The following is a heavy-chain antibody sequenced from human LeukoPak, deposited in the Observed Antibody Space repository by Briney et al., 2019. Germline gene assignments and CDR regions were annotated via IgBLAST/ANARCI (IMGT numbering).Heavy chain of an antibody. CDR2: IYYSGST. V-gene: IGHV4-39*01. J-gene: IGHJ4*02. Sequence: SETLSLTCAVSGGSVSSSDYYWGWIRQPPGKGLEWIGSIYYSGSTYYNPSLKSRVTISVDTSKNQFSLKLSSVTAADTAVYYCARLLAGQQPGSYWGQGTLVTVSS. CDR3: ARLLAGQQPGSY. CDR1: GGSVSSSDYY. D-gene: IGHD6-13*01.